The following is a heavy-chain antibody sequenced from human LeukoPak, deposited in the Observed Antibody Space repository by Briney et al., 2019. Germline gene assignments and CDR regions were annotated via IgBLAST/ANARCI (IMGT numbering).Heavy chain of an antibody. V-gene: IGHV3-23*01. J-gene: IGHJ4*02. D-gene: IGHD4-17*01. CDR3: AKCPNYGDCLYFDY. Sequence: GGSLRLSCAASGFTFSSYAMSWVRQAPGKGLEWVSAISGSGGSTYYADSVKGRFTTSRDNSENTLYLQMNSLRAEDTAVYHCAKCPNYGDCLYFDYWGQGILVTVSS. CDR2: ISGSGGST. CDR1: GFTFSSYA.